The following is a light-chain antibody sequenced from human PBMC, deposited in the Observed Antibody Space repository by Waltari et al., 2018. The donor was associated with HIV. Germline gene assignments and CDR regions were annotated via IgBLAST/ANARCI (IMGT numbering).Light chain of an antibody. J-gene: IGLJ2*01. CDR3: ATWDSGLSAVV. V-gene: IGLV1-51*01. Sequence: QSVLTQPPSVSATPGQKVTISCSGSSSNIGYNYVFWYQQLPGTAPKLLIYDNNKRPAGIPDGFSGSKSGTSATLGITGLQTGDEADEYCATWDSGLSAVVVGGGTKLTV. CDR2: DNN. CDR1: SSNIGYNY.